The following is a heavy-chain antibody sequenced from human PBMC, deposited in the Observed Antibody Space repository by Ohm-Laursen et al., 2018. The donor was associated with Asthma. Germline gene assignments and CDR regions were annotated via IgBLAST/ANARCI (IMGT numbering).Heavy chain of an antibody. Sequence: SLRLSCAASGFTFSSYAMHWVRQAPGKGLEWVAVISYDGSNKYYADSVKGRFTISRDNSKSTLFLQMSSLRPEDTAVYYCARGLGGIHRWLSYQIDKWGLGTQVTVSS. CDR1: GFTFSSYA. J-gene: IGHJ4*02. D-gene: IGHD5-18*01. CDR2: ISYDGSNK. CDR3: ARGLGGIHRWLSYQIDK. V-gene: IGHV3-30-3*01.